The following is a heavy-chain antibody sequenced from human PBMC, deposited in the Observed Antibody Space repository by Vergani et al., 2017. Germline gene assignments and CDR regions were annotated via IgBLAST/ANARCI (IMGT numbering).Heavy chain of an antibody. V-gene: IGHV5-51*01. Sequence: EVQLVQSGAEVKKPGESLKISCKGSGYSFTSYWIGWVRQMPEKGLEWMGIIYPDDSDTRYSPSFQGQVTISADKSISTAYLQWSSLKASDTAIYYCAGQFGWSGSSDYGMDVWGQGTTVTVSS. CDR3: AGQFGWSGSSDYGMDV. J-gene: IGHJ6*02. CDR1: GYSFTSYW. CDR2: IYPDDSDT. D-gene: IGHD1-26*01.